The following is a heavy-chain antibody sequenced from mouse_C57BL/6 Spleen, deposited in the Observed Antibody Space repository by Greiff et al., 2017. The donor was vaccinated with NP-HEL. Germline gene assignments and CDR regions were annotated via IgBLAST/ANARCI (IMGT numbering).Heavy chain of an antibody. V-gene: IGHV1-26*01. J-gene: IGHJ2*01. D-gene: IGHD2-12*01. CDR3: ARDSNDPDY. CDR1: GYTFTDYY. CDR2: INPNNGGT. Sequence: VQLQQSGPELVKPGASVKISCKASGYTFTDYYMNWVKQSHGKSLEWIGDINPNNGGTSYNQKFKGKATLTVDKSSSTAYMELRSLTSEDSAVYYCARDSNDPDYWGQGTTLTVSS.